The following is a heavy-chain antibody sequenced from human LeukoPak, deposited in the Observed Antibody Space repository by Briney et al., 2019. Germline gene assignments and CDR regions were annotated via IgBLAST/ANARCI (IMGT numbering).Heavy chain of an antibody. V-gene: IGHV1-18*01. CDR3: AGRVDYYGSGSYYNVRSWFDP. J-gene: IGHJ5*02. Sequence: GASVKVSCKASGYTLTNYGVSWVRQAPGQGLEWMGWISAYNDNTNYAQKLQGRVTMTTDTSTSTAYMELRSLRSDDPAVYYCAGRVDYYGSGSYYNVRSWFDPLGQGTLVTVCS. CDR2: ISAYNDNT. CDR1: GYTLTNYG. D-gene: IGHD3-10*01.